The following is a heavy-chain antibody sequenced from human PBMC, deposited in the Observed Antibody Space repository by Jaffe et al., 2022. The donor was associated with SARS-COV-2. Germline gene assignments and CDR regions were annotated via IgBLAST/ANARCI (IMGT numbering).Heavy chain of an antibody. CDR3: ASHPVPDYDYLNWFDP. Sequence: EVQLVESGGGLVQPGGSLRLSCAASGFTFSSYAMSWVRQAPGKGLEWVSAISGSGGSTYYADSVKGRFTISRDNSKNTLYLQMNSLRAEDTAVYYCASHPVPDYDYLNWFDPWGQGTLVTVSS. CDR2: ISGSGGST. V-gene: IGHV3-23*04. CDR1: GFTFSSYA. J-gene: IGHJ5*02. D-gene: IGHD3-3*01.